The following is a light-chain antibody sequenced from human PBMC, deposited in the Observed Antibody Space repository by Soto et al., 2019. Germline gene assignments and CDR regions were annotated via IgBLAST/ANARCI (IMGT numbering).Light chain of an antibody. CDR3: QQYGSSPWT. CDR1: QSVSSSY. J-gene: IGKJ1*01. V-gene: IGKV3-20*01. CDR2: GAS. Sequence: EIVLTQSPGTLSLSPGGRSTLSGRASQSVSSSYLSWYQQKPGQAPRLLIYGASSRATGIPDRFSGSGSGTDFTLTISRLEPEDFAVYYCQQYGSSPWTFGQGTKVDI.